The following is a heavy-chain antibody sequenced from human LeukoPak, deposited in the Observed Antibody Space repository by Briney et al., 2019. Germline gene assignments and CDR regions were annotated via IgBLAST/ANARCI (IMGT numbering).Heavy chain of an antibody. Sequence: PSGTLSLTCAVSGGSISSPNWWTWVRQPPGKGLEWIGEIYHSGRTNSNPSLESRVIMSVDKSKNRFSLKLTSVTAADTAMYYCARVGHNWFDPWGQGTLVTVSS. CDR3: ARVGHNWFDP. CDR2: IYHSGRT. J-gene: IGHJ5*02. CDR1: GGSISSPNW. D-gene: IGHD1-26*01. V-gene: IGHV4-4*02.